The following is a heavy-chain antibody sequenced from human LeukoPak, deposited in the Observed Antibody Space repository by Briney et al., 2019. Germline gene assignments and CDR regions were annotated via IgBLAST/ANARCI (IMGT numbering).Heavy chain of an antibody. CDR3: ATDGKYYSSGDY. J-gene: IGHJ4*02. CDR2: IHYCGGT. D-gene: IGHD6-19*01. CDR1: GGSISISSYY. V-gene: IGHV4-39*02. Sequence: PSETLSLTCTVSGGSISISSYYWGWIRQAPGKGLEWIGNIHYCGGTYYNPSLKSRVTISVDIPRNQFSLKLSSVTAADTAVYFCATDGKYYSSGDYWGQGTLVTVSS.